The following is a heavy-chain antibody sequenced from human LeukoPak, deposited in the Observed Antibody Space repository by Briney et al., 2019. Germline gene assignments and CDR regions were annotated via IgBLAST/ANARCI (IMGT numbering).Heavy chain of an antibody. V-gene: IGHV3-23*01. CDR1: GFSFSGLA. J-gene: IGHJ5*01. CDR3: AKDLTYGDGRWEFAS. Sequence: GESLKISCAASGFSFSGLAMAWVRQIPWKGLEWISGILANGFTQYYADSVRGRFTISRDNSRDTLFLEMSSLRGDDTAIYFCAKDLTYGDGRWEFASWGQGTLVTVA. D-gene: IGHD4-17*01. CDR2: ILANGFTQ.